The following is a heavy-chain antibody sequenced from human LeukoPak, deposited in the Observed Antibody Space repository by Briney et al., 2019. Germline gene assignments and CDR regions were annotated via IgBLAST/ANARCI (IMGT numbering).Heavy chain of an antibody. Sequence: SETLSLTCTVSGYSISSGYYWGWIRQPPGKGLEWIGSIYHSGSTYYNPSLKSRVTISVDTSKNQFSLKLSSVTAADTAVYYCATAYYDSSRTGGYFDYWGQGTLVTVSS. CDR1: GYSISSGYY. CDR3: ATAYYDSSRTGGYFDY. J-gene: IGHJ4*02. V-gene: IGHV4-38-2*02. CDR2: IYHSGST. D-gene: IGHD3-22*01.